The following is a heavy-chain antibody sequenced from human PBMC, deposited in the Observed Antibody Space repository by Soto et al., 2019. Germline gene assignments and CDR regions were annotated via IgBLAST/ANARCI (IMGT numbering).Heavy chain of an antibody. Sequence: PGGSLRLSCAASGFTFSDYYMTWIRQAPGKGLEWISYISKSVDSRFYADSVRGRFTISRDNAKNSLYLQMNSLRAEDTAVYYCAIVLKWSASDYWGQGTLVTVSS. CDR1: GFTFSDYY. V-gene: IGHV3-11*01. J-gene: IGHJ4*02. D-gene: IGHD2-8*01. CDR3: AIVLKWSASDY. CDR2: ISKSVDSR.